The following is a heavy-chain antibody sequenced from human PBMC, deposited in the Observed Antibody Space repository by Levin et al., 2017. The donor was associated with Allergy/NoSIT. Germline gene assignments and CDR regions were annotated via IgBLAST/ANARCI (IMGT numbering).Heavy chain of an antibody. CDR3: AKDRGSGSYLDY. J-gene: IGHJ4*02. V-gene: IGHV3-30*18. CDR2: ISYDGSNK. D-gene: IGHD1-26*01. Sequence: PGGSLRLSCAASGFTFSSYGMHWVRQAPGKGLEWVAVISYDGSNKYYADSVKGRFTISRDNSKNTLYLQMNSLRAEDTAVYYCAKDRGSGSYLDYWGQGTLVTVSS. CDR1: GFTFSSYG.